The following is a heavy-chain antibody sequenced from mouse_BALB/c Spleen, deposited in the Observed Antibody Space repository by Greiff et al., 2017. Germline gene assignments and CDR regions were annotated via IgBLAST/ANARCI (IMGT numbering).Heavy chain of an antibody. D-gene: IGHD1-2*01. J-gene: IGHJ4*01. CDR3: GRVSATGDYYAMDY. CDR2: INPYNGDT. V-gene: IGHV1-37*01. Sequence: VQLQQSGPELVKPGASVKISCKASGYSFTGYFINWVKQSHGKSLEWIGRINPYNGDTFYNQKFKGKATLTVDKSSSTAHMELLSLTSEDSAVYYCGRVSATGDYYAMDYWGQGTSVTVSS. CDR1: GYSFTGYF.